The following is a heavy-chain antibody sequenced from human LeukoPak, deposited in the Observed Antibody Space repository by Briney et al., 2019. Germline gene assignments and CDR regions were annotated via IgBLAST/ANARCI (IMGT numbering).Heavy chain of an antibody. J-gene: IGHJ4*02. D-gene: IGHD7-27*01. CDR3: AREGRLTGIDY. V-gene: IGHV4-61*02. CDR1: GGSLSSGSYY. Sequence: SETLSLTCTVSGGSLSSGSYYWSWIRQPAGKGLEWIGRIYTSGSTNYNPSLKSRVTISVDTSKNQFSLKLSSVTAADTAVYYCAREGRLTGIDYWGQGTLVTVSS. CDR2: IYTSGST.